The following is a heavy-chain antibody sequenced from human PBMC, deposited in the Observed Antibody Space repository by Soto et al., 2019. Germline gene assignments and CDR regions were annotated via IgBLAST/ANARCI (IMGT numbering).Heavy chain of an antibody. Sequence: ELQLVESGGGLVQPGGSLRLSCVVSGFSFRNYWMSWVRQAPGKGLEWVANIKQDGSETYYVDSVKGRFTISRDNAKDSLYLQMTSLRGEDTAVYYCARGWATAAGTGDNWGQGTLVIVSS. D-gene: IGHD6-13*01. J-gene: IGHJ4*02. CDR1: GFSFRNYW. V-gene: IGHV3-7*01. CDR3: ARGWATAAGTGDN. CDR2: IKQDGSET.